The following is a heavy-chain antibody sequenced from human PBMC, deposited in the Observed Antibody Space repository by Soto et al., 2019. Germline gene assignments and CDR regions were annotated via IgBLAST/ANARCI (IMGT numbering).Heavy chain of an antibody. CDR3: ARHVTTSLWWFDP. CDR1: GGSISSSSYY. D-gene: IGHD4-17*01. J-gene: IGHJ5*02. CDR2: IYYSGST. V-gene: IGHV4-39*01. Sequence: SETLSLTCTVSGGSISSSSYYWGWIRQPPGKGLEWIGSIYYSGSTYYNPSLKSRVTISVDTSKNQFSLKLSSVTAADTAVYYCARHVTTSLWWFDPWGQGTLVTVSS.